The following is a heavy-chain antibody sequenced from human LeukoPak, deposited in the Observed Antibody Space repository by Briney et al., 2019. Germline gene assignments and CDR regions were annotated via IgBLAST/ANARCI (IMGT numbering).Heavy chain of an antibody. CDR3: ARDLSAALRYFDWVAVGYFDY. D-gene: IGHD3-9*01. CDR1: GGSISSSSYY. Sequence: EPSETLSLTCTVSGGSISSSSYYWGWIRQPPGKGLEWIGSIYYSGSTYYNPSLKSRVTISVDTSKNQFSLKLSSVTAADTAVYYCARDLSAALRYFDWVAVGYFDYWGQGTLVTVSS. V-gene: IGHV4-39*07. J-gene: IGHJ4*02. CDR2: IYYSGST.